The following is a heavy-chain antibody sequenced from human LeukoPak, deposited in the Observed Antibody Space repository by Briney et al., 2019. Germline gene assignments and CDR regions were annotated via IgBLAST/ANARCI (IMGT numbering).Heavy chain of an antibody. D-gene: IGHD3-22*01. CDR1: GYTFTGYY. V-gene: IGHV1-2*02. CDR2: SNSTSGCP. CDR3: SRPPNDSRGYPSTWFDP. Sequence: SSVNVSFKASGYTFTGYYMYWVRQAPGQGLEWMGWSNSTSGCPNYAQKFQGRVHIPRDTSIRPAYIELSRLRSDHTAVDYFSRPPNDSRGYPSTWFDPWGELTLVTVYS. J-gene: IGHJ5*02.